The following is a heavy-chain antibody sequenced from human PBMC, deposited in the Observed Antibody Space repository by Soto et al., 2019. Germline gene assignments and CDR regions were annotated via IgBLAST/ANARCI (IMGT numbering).Heavy chain of an antibody. CDR2: ISGSGGST. Sequence: PGGSLRLSCAASGFTFSSYAMSWVRQAPGKGLEWVSAISGSGGSTYYADSVKGRFTISRDNSKNTLYLQMNSLRAEDTAVYYCAKDYSISTGYPYFDYWGQGTLVTVSS. CDR1: GFTFSSYA. J-gene: IGHJ4*02. D-gene: IGHD3-9*01. V-gene: IGHV3-23*01. CDR3: AKDYSISTGYPYFDY.